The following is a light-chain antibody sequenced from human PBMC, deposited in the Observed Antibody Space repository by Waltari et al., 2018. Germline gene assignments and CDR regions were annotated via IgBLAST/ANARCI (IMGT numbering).Light chain of an antibody. CDR2: DDN. CDR1: SSNIGPHH. V-gene: IGLV1-47*01. CDR3: AAWDDSPSGYV. J-gene: IGLJ1*01. Sequence: HSVLTQPPSAAGTPGQRVTISCSGSSSNIGPHHVYWYQQFPGRAPRLLIHDDNQRPSGVPSRFSVSKSGTSASLVISGLRSDDEANYYCAAWDDSPSGYVFGTGTEVTVL.